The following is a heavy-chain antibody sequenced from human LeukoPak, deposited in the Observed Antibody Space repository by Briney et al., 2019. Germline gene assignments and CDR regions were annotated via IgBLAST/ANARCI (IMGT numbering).Heavy chain of an antibody. D-gene: IGHD2-2*01. CDR2: INPNSGGT. Sequence: GASVKVSCKASGYTFTGYYMHWVRQAPGQGLEWMGWINPNSGGTNYAQKFQGRVTMTRDTSISTAYMELSRLRSDDAAVYYCARAPSSTSCPNIWGQGTMVTVSS. CDR1: GYTFTGYY. V-gene: IGHV1-2*02. CDR3: ARAPSSTSCPNI. J-gene: IGHJ3*02.